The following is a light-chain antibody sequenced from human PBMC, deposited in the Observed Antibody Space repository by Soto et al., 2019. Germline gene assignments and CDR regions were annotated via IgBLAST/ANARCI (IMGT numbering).Light chain of an antibody. CDR1: QSVSSN. CDR3: QQYENWPPRT. CDR2: GAS. J-gene: IGKJ1*01. Sequence: EIVMTQSPATLSVPPGERATLSCRASQSVSSNLAWYQQKPGQAPRLLIYGASTRATGIPARFSGSGSGTEFTLTISSLQSEDFAVYYCQQYENWPPRTFGHGTKVDIK. V-gene: IGKV3-15*01.